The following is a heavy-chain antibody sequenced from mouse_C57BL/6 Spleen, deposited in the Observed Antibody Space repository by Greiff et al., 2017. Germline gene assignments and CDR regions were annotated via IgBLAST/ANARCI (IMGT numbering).Heavy chain of an antibody. J-gene: IGHJ1*03. V-gene: IGHV1-15*01. Sequence: VQLQQSGAELVRPGASVTLSCKASGYTFTDYEMHWVQQTPVHGLEWIGAIDPETGGTAYNQKFKGKAILTADKSSSTAYMELRSLTSEDSDVYYSTRKSWDDGFWYFDVWGTGTTVTVSS. CDR1: GYTFTDYE. CDR2: IDPETGGT. CDR3: TRKSWDDGFWYFDV. D-gene: IGHD2-3*01.